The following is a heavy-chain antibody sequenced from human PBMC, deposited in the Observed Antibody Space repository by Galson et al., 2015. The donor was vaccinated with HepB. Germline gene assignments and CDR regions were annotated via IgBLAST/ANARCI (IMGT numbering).Heavy chain of an antibody. V-gene: IGHV5-51*01. D-gene: IGHD2-2*01. J-gene: IGHJ6*02. CDR2: IYPGDSDT. Sequence: QSGAEVKKPGESLKISCKGSGYSFASYWIAWVRQMPGKDLEWMGIIYPGDSDTRYNPSFQGQVTISADKSITTAYLQWSSLKASDTAMYYCARHPPGYCSSTSCLRYGLDVWGQGTTVTVSS. CDR1: GYSFASYW. CDR3: ARHPPGYCSSTSCLRYGLDV.